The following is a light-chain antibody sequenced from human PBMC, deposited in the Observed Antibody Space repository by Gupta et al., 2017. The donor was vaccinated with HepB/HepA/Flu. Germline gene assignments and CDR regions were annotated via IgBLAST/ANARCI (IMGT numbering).Light chain of an antibody. CDR3: ASWDDSLNGFV. CDR1: DSNIGSNT. V-gene: IGLV1-44*01. CDR2: GDD. J-gene: IGLJ1*01. Sequence: QSVLTQPPSASGTPGQRVTISCSGSDSNIGSNTVSWYQQVPGTAPKLRIYGDDLRPSGVPDRFSGSKSGTSASLAISGLQSEDEADCYCASWDDSLNGFVFGPGTKVTV.